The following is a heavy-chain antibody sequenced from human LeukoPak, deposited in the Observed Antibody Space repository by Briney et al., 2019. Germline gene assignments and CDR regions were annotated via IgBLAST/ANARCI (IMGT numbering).Heavy chain of an antibody. CDR1: GFTVSSNY. V-gene: IGHV3-66*01. CDR3: ARGGSYGSYWFRDAFDI. Sequence: GGSLRLSCAASGFTVSSNYMSWVRQAPGKGLEWVSVIYSGGSTYYADSVKGRFTISRDNSKNTLYLQMKSRIAEDKAVYYCARGGSYGSYWFRDAFDIWGQGTMVTVSS. CDR2: IYSGGST. J-gene: IGHJ3*02. D-gene: IGHD1-26*01.